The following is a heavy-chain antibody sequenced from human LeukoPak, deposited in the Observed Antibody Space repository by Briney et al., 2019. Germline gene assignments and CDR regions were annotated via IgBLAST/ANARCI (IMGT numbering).Heavy chain of an antibody. J-gene: IGHJ4*02. Sequence: PGGSLRLSCAASGFTFSSYAMYWVRQAPGKGLEWVAVISYDGSNKYYADSVKGRFTISRDNSKNTLYLQMNSLRAEDTAVYYCARDPYYDSSGYLPPHYFDYWGQGTLVTVSS. CDR2: ISYDGSNK. V-gene: IGHV3-30-3*01. D-gene: IGHD3-22*01. CDR3: ARDPYYDSSGYLPPHYFDY. CDR1: GFTFSSYA.